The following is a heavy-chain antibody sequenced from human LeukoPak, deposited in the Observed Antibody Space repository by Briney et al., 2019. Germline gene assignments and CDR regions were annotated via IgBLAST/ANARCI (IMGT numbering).Heavy chain of an antibody. CDR2: INHSGST. CDR3: ARASSSY. J-gene: IGHJ4*02. Sequence: SETLSLTCAVYGRSFSGYYWSWIRQPPGKGLEWIGEINHSGSTNYNPSLKSRVTISVDTSKNQFSLKLSSVTAADTAVYYCARASSSYWGQGTLVTVSS. V-gene: IGHV4-34*01. CDR1: GRSFSGYY. D-gene: IGHD6-13*01.